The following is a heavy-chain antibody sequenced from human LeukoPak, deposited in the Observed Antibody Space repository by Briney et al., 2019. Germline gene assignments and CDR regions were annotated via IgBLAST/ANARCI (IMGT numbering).Heavy chain of an antibody. CDR1: GYTFTGYY. CDR2: INPNSGGT. CDR3: ARGSGYSYGYSLDY. J-gene: IGHJ4*02. V-gene: IGHV1-2*02. Sequence: ASVRVSCKASGYTFTGYYMHWVRQAPGQGLEWMGWINPNSGGTNYAQKFQGRVTMTRDTSISTAYMELSRLRSDDTAVYYCARGSGYSYGYSLDYWGQGTLVTVSS. D-gene: IGHD5-18*01.